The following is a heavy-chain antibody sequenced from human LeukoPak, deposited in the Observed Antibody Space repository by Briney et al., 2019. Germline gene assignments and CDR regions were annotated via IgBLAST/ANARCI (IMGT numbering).Heavy chain of an antibody. D-gene: IGHD3-22*01. CDR3: ARDLVHVYYYDSSGYVRGAFDI. J-gene: IGHJ3*02. V-gene: IGHV1-2*02. Sequence: GASVKVSCKASGYTFTGYYMHWVRQAPGQGLEWMGWINPKSGGTNYAQKFQGRVTMTRDTSISTAYMELSRLRSDDTAVYYCARDLVHVYYYDSSGYVRGAFDIWGQGTMVTVSS. CDR1: GYTFTGYY. CDR2: INPKSGGT.